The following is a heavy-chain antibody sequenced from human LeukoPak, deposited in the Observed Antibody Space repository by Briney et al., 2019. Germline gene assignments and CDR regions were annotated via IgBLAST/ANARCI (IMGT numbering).Heavy chain of an antibody. Sequence: GGSLRLSCAASGFTFSSYAMSWVRQAPGEGLEWVSAISGSGGSTYYADSVKGRFTISRDNSKNTLYLQMNSLRAEDTAVYYCAKDHNRITMIAVVNYFDYWGQGTLVTVSS. CDR3: AKDHNRITMIAVVNYFDY. D-gene: IGHD3-22*01. J-gene: IGHJ4*02. CDR1: GFTFSSYA. CDR2: ISGSGGST. V-gene: IGHV3-23*01.